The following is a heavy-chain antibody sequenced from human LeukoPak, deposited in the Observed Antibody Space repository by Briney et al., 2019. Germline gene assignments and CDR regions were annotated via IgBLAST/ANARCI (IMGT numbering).Heavy chain of an antibody. J-gene: IGHJ4*02. V-gene: IGHV3-21*01. CDR1: GSTFSSYS. CDR2: ISSSNTYT. CDR3: ARGSGDLYYYDSSGATGDY. Sequence: GGSLRLSCAASGSTFSSYSMNCVRHAPGEGLEWVSSISSSNTYTYYADSMKGRFTISRDNAKNSLYLQMNSLRAEDTAMYYCARGSGDLYYYDSSGATGDYWGQGTLVTVSS. D-gene: IGHD3-22*01.